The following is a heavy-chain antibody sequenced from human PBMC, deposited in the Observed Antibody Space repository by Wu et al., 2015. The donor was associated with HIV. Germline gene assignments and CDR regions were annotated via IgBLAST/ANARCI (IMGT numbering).Heavy chain of an antibody. CDR2: IIPIFGTR. CDR1: GGTFRSYA. Sequence: QVQLVQSGADVKKPGSSVKVSCKASGGTFRSYAISWVRQAPGQGLEWMGGIIPIFGTRDYAQKFQGRVTITADGSTSTAYMELSSLRSEDTAVYYCARDSEPARVQYYYYHMDVWGKGTTVTVSS. D-gene: IGHD1-1*01. V-gene: IGHV1-69*13. CDR3: ARDSEPARVQYYYYHMDV. J-gene: IGHJ6*03.